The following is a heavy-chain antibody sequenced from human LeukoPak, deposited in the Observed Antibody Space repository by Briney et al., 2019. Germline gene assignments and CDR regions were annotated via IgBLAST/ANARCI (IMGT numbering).Heavy chain of an antibody. CDR3: AKNAGPLGFGDYYYMDV. CDR1: GFSFSSYA. D-gene: IGHD3-10*01. Sequence: PGGSLRLSCAASGFSFSSYAMSWVRQAPGKGLEWVSTLSGSGNITYYADSVKGRFTISRDNSKNTLYLQMNSLRAEDTAVYYCAKNAGPLGFGDYYYMDVWGKGITVTVSS. CDR2: LSGSGNIT. J-gene: IGHJ6*03. V-gene: IGHV3-23*01.